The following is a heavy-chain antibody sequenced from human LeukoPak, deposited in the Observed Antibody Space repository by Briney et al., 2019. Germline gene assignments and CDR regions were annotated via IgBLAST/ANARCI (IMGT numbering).Heavy chain of an antibody. J-gene: IGHJ4*02. D-gene: IGHD3-10*01. CDR3: ARGRSLLLWFGEATYFDY. CDR1: GYTFTTYA. CDR2: INTNTGNP. Sequence: ASVKVSCMASGYTFTTYAMNWVRQAPGQGLEWMGWINTNTGNPTYAQGFTGRFVFSLDTSVSTAYLQISSLKAEDTAVYYCARGRSLLLWFGEATYFDYWGQGTLVTVSS. V-gene: IGHV7-4-1*02.